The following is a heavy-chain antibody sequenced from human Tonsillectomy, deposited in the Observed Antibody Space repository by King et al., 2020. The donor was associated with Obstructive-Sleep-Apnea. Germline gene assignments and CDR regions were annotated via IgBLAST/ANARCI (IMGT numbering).Heavy chain of an antibody. CDR3: ATLVGALDWYFGL. CDR1: GFTFSSYA. CDR2: ISYDGSNK. V-gene: IGHV3-30*04. J-gene: IGHJ2*01. Sequence: VQLVESGGGVVQPGRSLRLSCAASGFTFSSYAMHWVRQAPGKGLGWVAFISYDGSNKYYADSVKGRFTISRDDSKNTLYLQMNTLGAEDTAVFYCATLVGALDWYFGLWGRGTLVTVSS. D-gene: IGHD1-26*01.